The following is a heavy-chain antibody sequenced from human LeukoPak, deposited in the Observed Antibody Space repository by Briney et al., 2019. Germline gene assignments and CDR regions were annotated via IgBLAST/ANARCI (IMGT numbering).Heavy chain of an antibody. V-gene: IGHV1-18*01. CDR2: ISAYNGNT. CDR1: GYTFTNYG. D-gene: IGHD5-12*01. Sequence: ASVKVSCKASGYTFTNYGINWVRQAPGQGLEWMGWISAYNGNTNYAQKLQGRVTMTTDTSTSTAYMELRSLRSDDTAVYHCARGEGYSGYGASDYWGQGTLVTVSS. J-gene: IGHJ4*02. CDR3: ARGEGYSGYGASDY.